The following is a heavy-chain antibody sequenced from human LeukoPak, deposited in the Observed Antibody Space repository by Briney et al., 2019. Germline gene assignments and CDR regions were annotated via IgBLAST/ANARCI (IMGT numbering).Heavy chain of an antibody. Sequence: GHSGTLSCTASRYTFTNDSMNWVRHAHGHVLEWMGIINPSGGSTSYAQKFQGRVTVTRDTSTSTVYMELSSLRSEDTAMYYCAREGEIGYDLSDYWGQGTLVTVSS. CDR2: INPSGGST. CDR1: RYTFTNDS. CDR3: AREGEIGYDLSDY. J-gene: IGHJ4*02. V-gene: IGHV1-46*01. D-gene: IGHD5-12*01.